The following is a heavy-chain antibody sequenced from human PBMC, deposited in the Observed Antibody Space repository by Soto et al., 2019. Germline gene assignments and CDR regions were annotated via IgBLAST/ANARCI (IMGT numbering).Heavy chain of an antibody. CDR3: ARSMRPRTIEVDPPPDL. V-gene: IGHV4-31*03. Sequence: QVQLQESGPGLVKPSQTLSLTCTVSGDSISSGGHYWIWIRQHPGKGLEWIGYIYYSGSTYYSPSLKSRVTISVDTSKNQFSLNLSSVSVADTAMYYCARSMRPRTIEVDPPPDLWGQGILVTVSS. CDR2: IYYSGST. CDR1: GDSISSGGHY. J-gene: IGHJ4*02. D-gene: IGHD2-15*01.